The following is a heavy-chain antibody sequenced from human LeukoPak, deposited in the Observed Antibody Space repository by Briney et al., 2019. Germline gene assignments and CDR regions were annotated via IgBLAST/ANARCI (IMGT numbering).Heavy chain of an antibody. Sequence: GGSLRLSCAASGFTFSSYGMHWVRQAPGKGLEWVAVISYDGSNKYYADSVKGRFTISRDNSKNTLYLQMNSLRAEDTAVYYCARSDLAYYDILTGYSPFDYWGQGTLVTVSS. V-gene: IGHV3-30*03. CDR1: GFTFSSYG. CDR3: ARSDLAYYDILTGYSPFDY. CDR2: ISYDGSNK. J-gene: IGHJ4*02. D-gene: IGHD3-9*01.